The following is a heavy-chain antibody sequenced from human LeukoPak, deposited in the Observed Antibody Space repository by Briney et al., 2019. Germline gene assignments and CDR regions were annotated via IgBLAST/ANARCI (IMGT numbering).Heavy chain of an antibody. Sequence: GGTLRLSCAASGFTFSSYGMSWVRQAPGKGLEWVSAISGSGGSTYYADSVKGRFTISRDNSKNTLYLQMNSLRAEDTAVYYCAKDIVRNFGGLDYWGQGTLVTVSS. V-gene: IGHV3-23*01. CDR2: ISGSGGST. CDR3: AKDIVRNFGGLDY. J-gene: IGHJ4*02. D-gene: IGHD3-10*01. CDR1: GFTFSSYG.